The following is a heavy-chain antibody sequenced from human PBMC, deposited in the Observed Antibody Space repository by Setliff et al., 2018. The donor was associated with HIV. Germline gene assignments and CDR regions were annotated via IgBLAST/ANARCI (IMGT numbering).Heavy chain of an antibody. D-gene: IGHD4-17*01. CDR2: INPNSGGT. J-gene: IGHJ4*02. Sequence: GASVKVSCKASGYTFTGYYMHWVRQAPGQGLEWMGWINPNSGGTNYAQKFQGWVTMTTDTATSTAYMEVRSLRSDDTAVYYCARTDYGGNSGGNYFDYWGQGSLVTVSS. CDR3: ARTDYGGNSGGNYFDY. CDR1: GYTFTGYY. V-gene: IGHV1-2*04.